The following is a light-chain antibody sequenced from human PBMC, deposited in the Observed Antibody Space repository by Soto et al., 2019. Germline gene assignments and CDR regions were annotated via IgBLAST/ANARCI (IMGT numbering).Light chain of an antibody. CDR3: QKYSSVPV. V-gene: IGKV1-27*01. CDR2: AAS. Sequence: DIQMTRSPTSLSASVGDRVTITCRASQGIRNFVAWYQQKPGKAPKLLIYAASTLQSGVPSRFSGSGSGTDFTLTINSLQPEDVATYSCQKYSSVPVFGPWTKVEIK. CDR1: QGIRNF. J-gene: IGKJ3*01.